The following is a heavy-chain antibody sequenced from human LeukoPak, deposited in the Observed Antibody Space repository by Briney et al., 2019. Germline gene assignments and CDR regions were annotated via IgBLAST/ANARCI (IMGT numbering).Heavy chain of an antibody. J-gene: IGHJ6*02. CDR3: ATDSRITIFGVVNIYYYYGMDV. CDR1: GYTLTELS. D-gene: IGHD3-3*01. Sequence: ASVKVSCKVSGYTLTELSMHWVRQAPGKGLEWMGGFDPEDGETIYAQTFQGRVTMTEDTSTDTAYMELSSLRSEDTAVYYCATDSRITIFGVVNIYYYYGMDVWGQGTTVTVSS. CDR2: FDPEDGET. V-gene: IGHV1-24*01.